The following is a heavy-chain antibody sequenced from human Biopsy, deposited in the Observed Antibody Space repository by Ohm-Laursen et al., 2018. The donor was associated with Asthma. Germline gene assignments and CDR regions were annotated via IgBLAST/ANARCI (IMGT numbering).Heavy chain of an antibody. Sequence: SLNVSSKISGYSLTDLSMHWVRQAPGQALQWMGGHDPEEGGTVNARRFQGRVTMTEDTSTDTAYMELSSLSSDDTAVYYCASDFPKDYVRYNFQFWGQGTLVTVSS. CDR2: HDPEEGGT. V-gene: IGHV1-24*01. D-gene: IGHD4-17*01. CDR3: ASDFPKDYVRYNFQF. CDR1: GYSLTDLS. J-gene: IGHJ4*02.